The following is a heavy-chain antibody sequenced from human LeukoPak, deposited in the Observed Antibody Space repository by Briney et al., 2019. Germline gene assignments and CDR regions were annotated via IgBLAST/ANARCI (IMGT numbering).Heavy chain of an antibody. Sequence: SETLSLTCTVSGGSISTYYWSWIRQPVGKGLEWIGYIYYNESTNYNPSVKSRVTISADTSKNQFFLKLRSVTAADTAVYYCARGRWLVNYWGQGTLVTVSS. CDR2: IYYNEST. CDR1: GGSISTYY. CDR3: ARGRWLVNY. V-gene: IGHV4-59*01. D-gene: IGHD6-19*01. J-gene: IGHJ4*02.